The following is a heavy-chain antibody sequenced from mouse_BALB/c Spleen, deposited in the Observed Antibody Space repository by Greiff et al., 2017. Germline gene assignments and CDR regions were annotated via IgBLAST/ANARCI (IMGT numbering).Heavy chain of an antibody. Sequence: VQLQQPGAELVMPGASVKISCKASGYSFTGYFMNWVMQSHGKSLEWIGRINPYNGDTFYNQKFKGKATLTVDKSSSTAHMELRSLASEDSAVYYCAREAYYYGSSSAWFAYWGQGTLVTVSA. D-gene: IGHD1-1*01. J-gene: IGHJ3*01. CDR1: GYSFTGYF. CDR3: AREAYYYGSSSAWFAY. CDR2: INPYNGDT. V-gene: IGHV1-20*02.